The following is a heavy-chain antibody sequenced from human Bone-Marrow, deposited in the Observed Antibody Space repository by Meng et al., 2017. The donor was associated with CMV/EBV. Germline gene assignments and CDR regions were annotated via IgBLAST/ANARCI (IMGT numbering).Heavy chain of an antibody. CDR1: GFTFSSYS. V-gene: IGHV3-21*01. CDR2: ISSSSYI. Sequence: GESLKISCAASGFTFSSYSMNWVRQAPGKGLEWVSSISSSSYIYYADSVKGRFTISRDNAKNSLYLQMNSLRAEDTAVYYCARDVSPRSSAYFAIYYFYALDVWGQGTTVTVSS. CDR3: ARDVSPRSSAYFAIYYFYALDV. D-gene: IGHD2-21*01. J-gene: IGHJ6*02.